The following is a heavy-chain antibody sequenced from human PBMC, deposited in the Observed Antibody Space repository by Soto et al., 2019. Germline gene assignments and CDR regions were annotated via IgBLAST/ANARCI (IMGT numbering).Heavy chain of an antibody. D-gene: IGHD3-10*01. J-gene: IGHJ4*02. Sequence: SGPTLVNPTQTLTLTCTFSGFSLSTSGVGVGWIRQPPGKALEWLALIYWDDDKRYSPSLKSRLTSTKDTSKNQVVLTMTNMDPVDTATYYCARGHYYGSGSYYNPNLDYWGQGTLVTVSS. CDR3: ARGHYYGSGSYYNPNLDY. CDR1: GFSLSTSGVG. V-gene: IGHV2-5*02. CDR2: IYWDDDK.